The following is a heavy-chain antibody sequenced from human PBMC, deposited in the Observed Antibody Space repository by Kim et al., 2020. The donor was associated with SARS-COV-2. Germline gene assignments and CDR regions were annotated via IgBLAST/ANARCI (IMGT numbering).Heavy chain of an antibody. D-gene: IGHD3-16*01. CDR3: AKEASGAYIDY. V-gene: IGHV3-33*06. Sequence: GGSLRLSCAASGFTFSSYGMHWVRQAPGKGLEWVAVIWYDGSNKYYADAVKGRFTISRDNSKNTLYLQMKSLRAEDTAVYYCAKEASGAYIDYWGQGTLVTVSS. J-gene: IGHJ4*02. CDR2: IWYDGSNK. CDR1: GFTFSSYG.